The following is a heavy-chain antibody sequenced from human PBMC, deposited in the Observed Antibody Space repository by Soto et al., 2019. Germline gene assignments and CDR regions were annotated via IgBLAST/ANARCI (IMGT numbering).Heavy chain of an antibody. CDR2: IRSKANSYAT. CDR3: TGRQDEYDY. CDR1: GFTFSGSA. Sequence: EVQLVESGGGLVQPGGSQKLSCAASGFTFSGSAMHWVRQASGKGLEWVGRIRSKANSYATAYAASVKGRFTISRDDSKNTAYLQMNSLKTEDTAVYYCTGRQDEYDYWGQGTLVTVSS. J-gene: IGHJ4*02. V-gene: IGHV3-73*02. D-gene: IGHD6-6*01.